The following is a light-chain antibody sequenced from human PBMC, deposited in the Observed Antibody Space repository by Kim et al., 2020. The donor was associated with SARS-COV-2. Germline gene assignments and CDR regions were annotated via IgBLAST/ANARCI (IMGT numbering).Light chain of an antibody. CDR1: SSDVGTYNY. CDR2: DVN. CDR3: SSYATSRSYV. V-gene: IGLV2-14*03. J-gene: IGLJ1*01. Sequence: GQSITISCTGTSSDVGTYNYVSWYQQYPGKAPKLMIYDVNKRPSGISNRFSGSKSGNTASLTISGLQAEDEADYYCSSYATSRSYVFGTGTQLTVL.